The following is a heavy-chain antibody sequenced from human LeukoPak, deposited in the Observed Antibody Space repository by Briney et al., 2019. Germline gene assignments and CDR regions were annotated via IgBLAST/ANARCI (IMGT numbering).Heavy chain of an antibody. Sequence: GGSLRLSWAASGFTFVDYAMHWFRQAPGKGLEWVSGISWNSGSIGYADSVKGRFTISRDNAKNSLYLQMNSLRAEDTALYYCAKDMSVEVGAFDYWGQGTLVTVSS. CDR2: ISWNSGSI. CDR1: GFTFVDYA. D-gene: IGHD1-26*01. CDR3: AKDMSVEVGAFDY. J-gene: IGHJ4*02. V-gene: IGHV3-9*01.